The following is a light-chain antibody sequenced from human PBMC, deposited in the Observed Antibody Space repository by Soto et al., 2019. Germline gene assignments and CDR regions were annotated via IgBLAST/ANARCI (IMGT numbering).Light chain of an antibody. CDR3: QQYTSYSPYT. CDR2: KAS. CDR1: QNINSW. J-gene: IGKJ2*01. V-gene: IGKV1-5*03. Sequence: DIQMTQSPSTLSASVGDRVTVTCRASQNINSWLAWYQQKPGKAPKLLIYKASTLESGVPSRFSCSGSGTDFTLTINSLQPDDFATYYCQQYTSYSPYTFGQGTKLEI.